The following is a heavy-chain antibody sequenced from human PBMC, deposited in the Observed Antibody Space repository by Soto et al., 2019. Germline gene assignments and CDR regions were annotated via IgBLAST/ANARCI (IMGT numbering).Heavy chain of an antibody. V-gene: IGHV3-33*01. J-gene: IGHJ4*02. D-gene: IGHD4-17*01. CDR1: GFTFSSYG. Sequence: ESGGGVVQPGRSLRLSCAASGFTFSSYGMHWVRQAPGKGLEWVAVIWYDGSNKYYADSVKGRFTISRDNSKNTLYLQMNSLRAEDTAVYYCARDHNYGDYDYWGQGTLVTVSS. CDR2: IWYDGSNK. CDR3: ARDHNYGDYDY.